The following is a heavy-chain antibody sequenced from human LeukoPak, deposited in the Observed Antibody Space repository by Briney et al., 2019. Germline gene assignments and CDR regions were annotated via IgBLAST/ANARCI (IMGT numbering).Heavy chain of an antibody. Sequence: GGSLRLSCAASGFTFSDYYMSWIRQAPGKGLEWVSYISSSGSTIYYADSVKGRFTIYRDNAKNSLYLQMNSLRAEDTAVYYCARDRTQHFDFWSGYYTDDAFDIWGQGTMVTVSS. J-gene: IGHJ3*02. CDR2: ISSSGSTI. CDR3: ARDRTQHFDFWSGYYTDDAFDI. V-gene: IGHV3-11*04. CDR1: GFTFSDYY. D-gene: IGHD3-3*01.